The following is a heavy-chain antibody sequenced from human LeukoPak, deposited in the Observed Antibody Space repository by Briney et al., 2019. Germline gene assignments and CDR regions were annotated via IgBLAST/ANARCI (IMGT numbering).Heavy chain of an antibody. CDR3: ARRYCSSTSCYKGLDY. J-gene: IGHJ4*02. CDR1: GFTFSSYW. D-gene: IGHD2-2*02. V-gene: IGHV3-74*01. CDR2: INSDGSST. Sequence: GGSLRLSCAASGFTFSSYWMHWVRQAPGKGLVWVSRINSDGSSTSYADSVKGRFTISRDNAKNTLYLQMNSLRAEDTAVYYCARRYCSSTSCYKGLDYWGQGTLDTVSS.